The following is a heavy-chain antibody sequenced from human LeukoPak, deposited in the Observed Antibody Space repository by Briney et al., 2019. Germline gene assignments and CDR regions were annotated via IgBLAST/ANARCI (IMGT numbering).Heavy chain of an antibody. CDR2: IIPIFGTA. CDR1: GGTFSSYA. D-gene: IGHD3-3*01. J-gene: IGHJ6*04. V-gene: IGHV1-69*13. Sequence: SVKVSCKASGGTFSSYAISWVRQAPGQGLEWMGGIIPIFGTANYAQKFQGRVTITADESTSTAYMELSSLRSEDTAVYYCARAPYGFRFFEWSFVLGKGTTVTVSS. CDR3: ARAPYGFRFFEWSFV.